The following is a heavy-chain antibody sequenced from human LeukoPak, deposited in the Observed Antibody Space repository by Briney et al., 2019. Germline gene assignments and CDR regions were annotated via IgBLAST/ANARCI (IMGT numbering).Heavy chain of an antibody. D-gene: IGHD6-19*01. V-gene: IGHV3-53*01. Sequence: PSGGSLRHSCAASGFTFSSYEMSWVRQAPGKGLEWVSVIYSGGSTYYADSVKGRFTISRDNSKNTLYLQMNSLRAEDTAVYYCARAEQWLAPVDYWGQGTLVTVSS. J-gene: IGHJ4*02. CDR3: ARAEQWLAPVDY. CDR2: IYSGGST. CDR1: GFTFSSYE.